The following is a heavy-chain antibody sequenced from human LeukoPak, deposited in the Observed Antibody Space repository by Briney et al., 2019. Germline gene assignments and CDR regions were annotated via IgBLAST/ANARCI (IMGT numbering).Heavy chain of an antibody. CDR3: ARANTKPTYYDFWSGSQRANYYYGMDV. V-gene: IGHV4-61*08. CDR2: IYYSGST. D-gene: IGHD3-3*01. Sequence: SGTLSLTCTVSGGPISSGGYYWSWIRQHPGKGLEWIGYIYYSGSTNYNPSLKSRVTISVDTSKNQFSLKLSSVTAADTAVYYCARANTKPTYYDFWSGSQRANYYYGMDVWGQGTTVTVS. CDR1: GGPISSGGYY. J-gene: IGHJ6*02.